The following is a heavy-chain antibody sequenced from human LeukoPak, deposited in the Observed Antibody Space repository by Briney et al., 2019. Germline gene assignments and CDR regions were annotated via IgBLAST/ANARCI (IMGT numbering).Heavy chain of an antibody. CDR1: GYTFTGYY. D-gene: IGHD4-17*01. CDR3: ARGRYDYGDYDEEHSYYYYYGMDV. CDR2: INPNSGGT. V-gene: IGHV1-2*02. Sequence: ASVKVSCKASGYTFTGYYMHWVRQAPGQGLEWMGWINPNSGGTNYAQKFQGRVTMTRDTSISTAYMELSRLRSDDTAVYYCARGRYDYGDYDEEHSYYYYYGMDVWGQGTTDTVSS. J-gene: IGHJ6*02.